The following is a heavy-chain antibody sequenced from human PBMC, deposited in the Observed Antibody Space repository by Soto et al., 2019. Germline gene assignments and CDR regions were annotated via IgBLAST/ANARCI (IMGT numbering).Heavy chain of an antibody. Sequence: GGSLRLSCAASGFTFSSYGMHWVRQAPGKGLEWVAVISYDGSNKYYADSVKGRFTISRDNSKNTLYLQMNSLRAEDTAVYYCAKDRGLLWFGELSHYFDYWGQGTLVTVSS. V-gene: IGHV3-30*18. CDR1: GFTFSSYG. D-gene: IGHD3-10*01. CDR3: AKDRGLLWFGELSHYFDY. CDR2: ISYDGSNK. J-gene: IGHJ4*02.